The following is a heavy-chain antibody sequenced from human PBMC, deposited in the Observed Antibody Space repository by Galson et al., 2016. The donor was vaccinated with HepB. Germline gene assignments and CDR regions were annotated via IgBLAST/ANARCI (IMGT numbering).Heavy chain of an antibody. D-gene: IGHD1-26*01. Sequence: SLRLSCAASGFIFKDYAMHWVRQAPGEGLEWVSSISWNSGSIGYADSVKGRFTISRDNAKNSLYLQMNSLRAEDTAFYYCAQDRASMSVGATNFQHWGQGTLLTVSS. J-gene: IGHJ1*01. V-gene: IGHV3-9*01. CDR2: ISWNSGSI. CDR1: GFIFKDYA. CDR3: AQDRASMSVGATNFQH.